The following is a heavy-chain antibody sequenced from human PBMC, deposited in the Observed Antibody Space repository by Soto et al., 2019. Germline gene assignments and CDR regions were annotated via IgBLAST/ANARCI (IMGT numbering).Heavy chain of an antibody. CDR2: INAGNGNT. D-gene: IGHD3-22*01. CDR3: AREGEYYDGNSEQANDAFDI. Sequence: ASVKVSCKASGYTFTSYAMHWVRQAPGQRLEWMGWINAGNGNTKYSQKFQGRVTITRDTSASTAYMELSSLRSEDTAVYYCAREGEYYDGNSEQANDAFDIWGQGTMVTVSS. V-gene: IGHV1-3*01. J-gene: IGHJ3*02. CDR1: GYTFTSYA.